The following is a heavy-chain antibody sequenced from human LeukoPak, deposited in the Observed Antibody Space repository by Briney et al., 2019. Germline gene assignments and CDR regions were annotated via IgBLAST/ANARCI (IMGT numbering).Heavy chain of an antibody. CDR1: GGSISSYY. CDR3: ARGGVSRIAVAGTKPYYYYYYMDV. Sequence: QPSETLSLTCTVSGGSISSYYWSWIRQPPGKGLEWIGEINHSGSTNYNPSLKSRVTISVDTSKNQFSLKLSSVTAADTAVYYCARGGVSRIAVAGTKPYYYYYYMDVWGKGTTVTVSS. J-gene: IGHJ6*03. D-gene: IGHD6-19*01. V-gene: IGHV4-34*01. CDR2: INHSGST.